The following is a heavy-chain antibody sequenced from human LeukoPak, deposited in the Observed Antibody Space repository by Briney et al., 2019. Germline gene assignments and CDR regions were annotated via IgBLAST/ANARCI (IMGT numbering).Heavy chain of an antibody. CDR1: GYSISSGYY. CDR2: IYHSGST. CDR3: AKRLVVLQGFDY. V-gene: IGHV4-38-2*01. Sequence: SETLSLTCAVSGYSISSGYYWGWIRQPPGKGLEWIGSIYHSGSTYYNPSLKSRVTISVDTSKNQFSLKLSSVTAADTAVYYCAKRLVVLQGFDYWGQGTLVTVSS. J-gene: IGHJ4*02. D-gene: IGHD3-16*02.